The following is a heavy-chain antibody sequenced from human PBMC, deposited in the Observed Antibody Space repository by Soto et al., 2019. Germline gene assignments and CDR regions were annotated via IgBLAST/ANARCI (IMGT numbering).Heavy chain of an antibody. V-gene: IGHV1-18*01. CDR2: ISAYNGKT. CDR1: GYTFTSYG. J-gene: IGHJ5*01. D-gene: IGHD6-6*01. CDR3: ARGLAEYSRSSVLNCFDS. Sequence: ASVKVSCKASGYTFTSYGISWVRQAPGQGLEWMGWISAYNGKTNYAQKLQGRVTMTTDTSTSTAYMELRSLRSDDTAVYYCARGLAEYSRSSVLNCFDSWGQGTLVTVSS.